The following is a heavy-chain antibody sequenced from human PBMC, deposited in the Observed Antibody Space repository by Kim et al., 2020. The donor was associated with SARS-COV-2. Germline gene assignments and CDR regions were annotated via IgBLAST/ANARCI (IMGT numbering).Heavy chain of an antibody. J-gene: IGHJ5*02. Sequence: GGSLRLSCAASGFTFSSYAMHWVRQAPGKGLEWVAVISYDGSNKYYADSVKGRFTISRDNSKNTLYLQMNSLRAEDTAVYYCARDAQYYPERDWFDPWGQGTLVTVSS. CDR2: ISYDGSNK. CDR3: ARDAQYYPERDWFDP. V-gene: IGHV3-30*04. CDR1: GFTFSSYA. D-gene: IGHD3-10*01.